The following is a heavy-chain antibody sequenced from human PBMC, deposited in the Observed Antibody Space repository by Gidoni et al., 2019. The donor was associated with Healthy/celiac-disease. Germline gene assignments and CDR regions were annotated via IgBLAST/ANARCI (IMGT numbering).Heavy chain of an antibody. D-gene: IGHD3-10*01. CDR3: ARDQEVYYGSGSYYNKGRVYYYYYGMDV. Sequence: QVQLQESGPGLVKPSQTLSLTCTVSGGSISSGGYYWSWIRQHPGKGLEWIGYIYYSGSTYYNPSLKSRVTISVDTSKNQFSLKLSSVTAADTAVYYCARDQEVYYGSGSYYNKGRVYYYYYGMDVWGQGTTVTVSS. CDR2: IYYSGST. V-gene: IGHV4-31*03. CDR1: GGSISSGGYY. J-gene: IGHJ6*02.